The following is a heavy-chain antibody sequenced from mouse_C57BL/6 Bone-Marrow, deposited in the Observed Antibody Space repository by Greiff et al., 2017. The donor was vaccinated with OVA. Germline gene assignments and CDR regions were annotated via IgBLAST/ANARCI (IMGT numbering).Heavy chain of an antibody. V-gene: IGHV5-16*01. CDR1: GFTFSDYY. J-gene: IGHJ2*01. D-gene: IGHD2-4*01. Sequence: EVKLMESEGGLVQPGSSMKLSCTASGFTFSDYYMAWVRQVPEKGLEWVANINSAGSSTYYLDSLKSRFIISRDNAKNILYLQMSSLKSEDTATYYCAREGYLSIRLRREYCFDYWGQGTTLTVSS. CDR2: INSAGSST. CDR3: AREGYLSIRLRREYCFDY.